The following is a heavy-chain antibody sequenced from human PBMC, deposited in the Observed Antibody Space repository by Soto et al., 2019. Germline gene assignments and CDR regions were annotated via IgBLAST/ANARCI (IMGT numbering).Heavy chain of an antibody. Sequence: QLVESGGGLVQPGGSLRLSCAASGFTLNNYWMHWVRQAPGMGLAWVSRINGDATSTSYADSVRGRFTISRDNARNTLYLQMNSLRAEDTALYYCARGDIAAETFFYYYGMDLWGQGTTVTVS. J-gene: IGHJ6*02. D-gene: IGHD6-13*01. CDR3: ARGDIAAETFFYYYGMDL. CDR1: GFTLNNYW. V-gene: IGHV3-74*01. CDR2: INGDATST.